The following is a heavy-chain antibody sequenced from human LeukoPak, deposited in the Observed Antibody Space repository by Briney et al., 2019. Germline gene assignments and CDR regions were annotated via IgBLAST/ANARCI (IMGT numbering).Heavy chain of an antibody. Sequence: PSETLSLTCAVYGGSFSGYYWSWIRQPPGKGLEWIGEINHSGSTNYNPSLKSRVTISVDTSKNQFSLKLSSVTAADTAVYYCARHGFGDYVWGSYRRYYFDYWGQGTLVTVSS. D-gene: IGHD3-16*02. CDR1: GGSFSGYY. CDR2: INHSGST. CDR3: ARHGFGDYVWGSYRRYYFDY. J-gene: IGHJ4*02. V-gene: IGHV4-34*01.